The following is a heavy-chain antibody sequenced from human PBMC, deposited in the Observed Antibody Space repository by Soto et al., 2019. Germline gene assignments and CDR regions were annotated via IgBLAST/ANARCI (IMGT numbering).Heavy chain of an antibody. J-gene: IGHJ6*03. Sequence: ASVKVSCKASGYSFTSYGISWVRQAPGQGLEWMGWISAYNGNTNYAQKFQGRVIMTTDTSTSTAYMELRSLRSDDTAVYYCARFRLSARTDYNYYYYYMDVWGKGTTVTVSS. CDR2: ISAYNGNT. CDR3: ARFRLSARTDYNYYYYYMDV. D-gene: IGHD3-16*01. V-gene: IGHV1-18*01. CDR1: GYSFTSYG.